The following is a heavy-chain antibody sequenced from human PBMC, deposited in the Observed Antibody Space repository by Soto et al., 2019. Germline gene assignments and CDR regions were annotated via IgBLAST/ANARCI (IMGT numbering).Heavy chain of an antibody. CDR3: AKVARYYYGSGSYSAWYYYFDY. J-gene: IGHJ4*02. CDR2: IKQDGSEK. V-gene: IGHV3-7*01. CDR1: GFTFSSYW. D-gene: IGHD3-10*01. Sequence: PGGSLRLSCAASGFTFSSYWMSWVRQAPGKGLEWVANIKQDGSEKYYVDSVKGRFTISRDNAKNSLYLQMNSLRAEDTAVYYCAKVARYYYGSGSYSAWYYYFDYWGQGTLVTVSS.